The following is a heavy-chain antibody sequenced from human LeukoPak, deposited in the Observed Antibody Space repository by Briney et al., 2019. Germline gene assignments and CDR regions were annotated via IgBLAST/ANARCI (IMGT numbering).Heavy chain of an antibody. CDR1: GYTFTSYW. D-gene: IGHD6-13*01. Sequence: GASVKVSCKASGYTFTSYWIQWVRQAPGQGLEWKGLINPDGGSTAYAHRFQGRVIMTRDTSTSTAYMDLSSLRSEDTAVYHCARAPRNSSTMLDFWGQGTLVTISS. V-gene: IGHV1-46*01. CDR3: ARAPRNSSTMLDF. CDR2: INPDGGST. J-gene: IGHJ4*02.